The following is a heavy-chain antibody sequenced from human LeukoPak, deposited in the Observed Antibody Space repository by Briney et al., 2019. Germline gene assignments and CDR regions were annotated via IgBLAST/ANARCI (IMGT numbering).Heavy chain of an antibody. CDR3: AKSLFGGNLNFDF. Sequence: GGSLRLSCAASGFTVSSNYMSWVRQAPGKGLEWVSVIYSGGSTYYADSVKGRFTISRDNSKNTLYLQMNSLRAEDTAVYYCAKSLFGGNLNFDFWGQGTLVTVSS. V-gene: IGHV3-53*01. CDR1: GFTVSSNY. J-gene: IGHJ4*02. CDR2: IYSGGST. D-gene: IGHD4-23*01.